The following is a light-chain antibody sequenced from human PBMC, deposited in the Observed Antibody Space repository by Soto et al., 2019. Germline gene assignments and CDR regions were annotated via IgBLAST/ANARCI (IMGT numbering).Light chain of an antibody. V-gene: IGLV1-40*01. Sequence: QSVLTQPPSVSGAPGQRVTISCTGSSSNIGAGYDVHWYQQLPGTAPKLLIYGNSNRPSGVPDRFSGSKSGTSASLAITGLQAEDEADYYCQSYDSSLSGLWVFGGGIKLTVL. J-gene: IGLJ3*02. CDR3: QSYDSSLSGLWV. CDR2: GNS. CDR1: SSNIGAGYD.